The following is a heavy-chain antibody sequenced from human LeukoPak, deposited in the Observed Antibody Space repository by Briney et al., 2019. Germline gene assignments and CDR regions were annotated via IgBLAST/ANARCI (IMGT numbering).Heavy chain of an antibody. Sequence: GASVEVSCKASGGTFSSYAFSWVRQAPGQGLEWMGGIIPIFGTANYAQKFQGRVTITTDESTSTAYMELSSLRSEDTAVYYCARDPYDSSGYYHWFDPWGQGTLVTVSS. D-gene: IGHD3-22*01. CDR3: ARDPYDSSGYYHWFDP. J-gene: IGHJ5*02. CDR1: GGTFSSYA. V-gene: IGHV1-69*05. CDR2: IIPIFGTA.